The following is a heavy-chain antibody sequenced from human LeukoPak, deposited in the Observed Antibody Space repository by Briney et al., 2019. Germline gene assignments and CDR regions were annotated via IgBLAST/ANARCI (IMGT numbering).Heavy chain of an antibody. J-gene: IGHJ5*02. V-gene: IGHV3-21*01. D-gene: IGHD3-3*02. CDR3: ASRAHVLVYKPLWFDP. CDR2: ISSSSSYI. Sequence: PGGSLRLSCAASGFTFSSYSMNWVRQAPGKGLEWVSSISSSSSYIYYADSVKGRFTISRDNAKNSLYLQMNSLRAEDTAVYYCASRAHVLVYKPLWFDPWGQGTLVTVSS. CDR1: GFTFSSYS.